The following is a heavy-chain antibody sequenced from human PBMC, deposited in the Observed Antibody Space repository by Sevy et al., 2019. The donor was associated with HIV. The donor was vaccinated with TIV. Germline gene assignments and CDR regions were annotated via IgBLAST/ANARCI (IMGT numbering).Heavy chain of an antibody. CDR2: INPSGRST. J-gene: IGHJ4*02. CDR3: AREGTPEYERSNFDY. CDR1: GYTFTSYY. Sequence: AAVKVSCKASGYTFTSYYMHWVRQAPGQGLEWMGIINPSGRSTSYAQKFQGRVTMTRDTSTSTVYMELSSLRSEDTAVYYCAREGTPEYERSNFDYWGQGTLVIVSS. D-gene: IGHD1-1*01. V-gene: IGHV1-46*01.